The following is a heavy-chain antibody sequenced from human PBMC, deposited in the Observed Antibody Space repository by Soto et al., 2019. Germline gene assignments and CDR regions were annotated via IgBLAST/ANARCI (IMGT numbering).Heavy chain of an antibody. V-gene: IGHV1-69*04. Sequence: GASVKVSCKASGGTFSSYTISWVRQAPGQGLEWMGRIIPILGIANYAQKFQGRVTITADKSTSTAYMELSSLRSEDTAVYYCARDGTIFGYYYYYMDVWGKGTTVTVSS. CDR2: IIPILGIA. J-gene: IGHJ6*03. CDR1: GGTFSSYT. D-gene: IGHD3-3*01. CDR3: ARDGTIFGYYYYYMDV.